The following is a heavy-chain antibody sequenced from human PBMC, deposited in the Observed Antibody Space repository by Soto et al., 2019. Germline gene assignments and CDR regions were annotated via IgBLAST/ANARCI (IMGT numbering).Heavy chain of an antibody. V-gene: IGHV3-23*01. J-gene: IGHJ5*02. Sequence: GGSLRLSCAAFGFDFNKYAMTWVRQAPGKGLQWVSSITSNGDSTYYADSVKGRFTTSRDNSKNTLYLQMNSLRDDDTAVFYCANDSPSYTFATFYFDPWGQGTLVTVSS. CDR3: ANDSPSYTFATFYFDP. CDR2: ITSNGDST. D-gene: IGHD2-2*02. CDR1: GFDFNKYA.